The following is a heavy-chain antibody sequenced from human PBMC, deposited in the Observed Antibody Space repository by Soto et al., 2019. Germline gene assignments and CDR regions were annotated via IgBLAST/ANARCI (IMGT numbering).Heavy chain of an antibody. CDR1: GYSFIYYY. Sequence: QVQLLQSGAAVKKPGASVKVSCEASGYSFIYYYIHWVRQAPGQGFEWMGRISPKSAGTDYAKKFEDRVTLTWDTSLNTAYMELRSLKSDDTAVYYCARPPVYIRDWYYFDLWGQVTRVTVSS. J-gene: IGHJ4*02. CDR2: ISPKSAGT. V-gene: IGHV1-2*02. D-gene: IGHD2-8*01. CDR3: ARPPVYIRDWYYFDL.